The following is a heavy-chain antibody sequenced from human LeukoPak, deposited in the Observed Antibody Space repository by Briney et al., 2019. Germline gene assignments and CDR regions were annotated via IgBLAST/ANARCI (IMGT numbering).Heavy chain of an antibody. D-gene: IGHD5-24*01. CDR2: ISSSSSTI. J-gene: IGHJ4*02. V-gene: IGHV3-48*01. Sequence: PGGSLRLSCAASGFTFSGYSSMNWVRQAPGKGLEWVSYISSSSSTIYYEDSVKGRFTISRDNAKNSLYLQMNSLRAEDTAVYYCARQKMASSTGIDYWGQGTLVTVSS. CDR1: GFTFSGYSS. CDR3: ARQKMASSTGIDY.